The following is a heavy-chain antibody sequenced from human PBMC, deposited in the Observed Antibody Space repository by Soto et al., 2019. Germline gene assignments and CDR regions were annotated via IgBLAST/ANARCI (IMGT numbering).Heavy chain of an antibody. V-gene: IGHV1-18*01. CDR3: ARVYRITMVRGELSEY. CDR2: ISAYNGNT. D-gene: IGHD3-10*01. CDR1: GYTFTSYG. J-gene: IGHJ4*02. Sequence: QVQLVQSGAEVKKPGASVKVSCKASGYTFTSYGISWVRQAPGQGLEWMGWISAYNGNTNHAQKLQGRRTMTTDTSTSTAYMELRSLRSDDTAVYYCARVYRITMVRGELSEYWGQGTLVTVSS.